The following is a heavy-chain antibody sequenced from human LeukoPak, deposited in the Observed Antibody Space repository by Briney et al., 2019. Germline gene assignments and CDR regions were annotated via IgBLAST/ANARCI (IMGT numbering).Heavy chain of an antibody. J-gene: IGHJ4*02. CDR2: IYYSGST. CDR3: ASLSSSSRDFDY. Sequence: SETLSLTCTVSGGSISSSSYYWGWIRQPPGKGLEWIGSIYYSGSTYYNPSPKSRVTISVDTSKNQFSLKLSSVTAADTAVYYCASLSSSSRDFDYWGQGTLVTVSS. CDR1: GGSISSSSYY. D-gene: IGHD6-6*01. V-gene: IGHV4-39*07.